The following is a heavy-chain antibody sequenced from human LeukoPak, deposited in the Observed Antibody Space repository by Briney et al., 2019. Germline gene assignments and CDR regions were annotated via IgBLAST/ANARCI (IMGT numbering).Heavy chain of an antibody. J-gene: IGHJ5*02. CDR2: IYYSGST. CDR1: GGSISSSSYY. V-gene: IGHV4-39*01. CDR3: ARRKGYDSSGYYEPARFDP. D-gene: IGHD3-22*01. Sequence: SETLSLTCTVSGGSISSSSYYWGWIRQPPGKGLEWIGSIYYSGSTYYNPSPKSPVTISVDTSKNQFSLKLSSVAAADTAVYYCARRKGYDSSGYYEPARFDPWGQGTLVSVSS.